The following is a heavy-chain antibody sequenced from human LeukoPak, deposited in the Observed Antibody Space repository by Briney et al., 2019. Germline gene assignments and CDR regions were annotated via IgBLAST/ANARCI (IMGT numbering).Heavy chain of an antibody. D-gene: IGHD3-22*01. CDR3: ARVRSQYDSSGYYDY. CDR1: GGSVSSGSYY. CDR2: IYYSGST. V-gene: IGHV4-61*01. J-gene: IGHJ4*02. Sequence: KSSQTLSLTCTVSGGSVSSGSYYWSWIRQPPGKGLEWIGYIYYSGSTNYNPSLKSRVTISVDTSKNQFSLKLSSVTAADTAVYYCARVRSQYDSSGYYDYWGQGTLVTVSS.